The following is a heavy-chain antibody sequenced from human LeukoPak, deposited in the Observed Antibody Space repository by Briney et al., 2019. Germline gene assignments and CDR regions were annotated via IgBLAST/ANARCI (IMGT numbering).Heavy chain of an antibody. Sequence: SQTLSLTCTVSGGSISSGDYYWSWIRQPPGKGLEWIGYIYYSGSTYYNPSLKSRVTISVDTSKNQFSLKLSSATAADTAVYYCARGDDCSGGSCYMVNWFDPWGQGTLVTVSS. CDR3: ARGDDCSGGSCYMVNWFDP. CDR1: GGSISSGDYY. CDR2: IYYSGST. J-gene: IGHJ5*02. D-gene: IGHD2-15*01. V-gene: IGHV4-30-4*01.